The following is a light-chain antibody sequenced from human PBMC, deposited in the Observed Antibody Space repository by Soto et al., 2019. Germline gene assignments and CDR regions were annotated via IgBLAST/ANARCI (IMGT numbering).Light chain of an antibody. V-gene: IGKV3-20*01. J-gene: IGKJ1*01. CDR2: GAS. CDR1: QSVSNNY. CDR3: QQYGSSGT. Sequence: EMVLTQSPGTLSLSPGERASLSCRASQSVSNNYLAWYQQKPGKARRLLIYGASNRATGIPDRFSGSGSGTDFTLTISRLEPEDFAVYYCQQYGSSGTFGQGTKVDI.